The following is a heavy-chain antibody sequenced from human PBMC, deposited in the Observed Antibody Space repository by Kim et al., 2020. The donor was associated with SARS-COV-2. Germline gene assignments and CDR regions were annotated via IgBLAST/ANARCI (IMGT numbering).Heavy chain of an antibody. CDR1: GFTFSSYG. CDR3: ARDRSPSGTYYYYYGMDV. CDR2: IWYDGSNK. V-gene: IGHV3-33*01. J-gene: IGHJ6*02. Sequence: GGSLRLSCAASGFTFSSYGMHWVRQAPGKGLEWVAVIWYDGSNKYYADSVKGQFTISRDNSKNTLYLQMNSLRAEDTAVYYCARDRSPSGTYYYYYGMDVWGQGTTVTVSS. D-gene: IGHD3-3*01.